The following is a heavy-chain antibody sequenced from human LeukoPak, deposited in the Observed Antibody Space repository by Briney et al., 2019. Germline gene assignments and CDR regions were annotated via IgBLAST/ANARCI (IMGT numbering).Heavy chain of an antibody. V-gene: IGHV4-39*02. CDR2: IYYSGST. Sequence: SETLSLTCTVSGGSISSSSYYWGWIRQPPGKGLEWIGSIYYSGSTYYNPSLKSRVTISVDTSKNQFSLKLSSVTAADTAVYYCAKDGTDYDFLVGYYYYYMDVWGKGTTVTVSS. CDR1: GGSISSSSYY. D-gene: IGHD3-3*01. CDR3: AKDGTDYDFLVGYYYYYMDV. J-gene: IGHJ6*03.